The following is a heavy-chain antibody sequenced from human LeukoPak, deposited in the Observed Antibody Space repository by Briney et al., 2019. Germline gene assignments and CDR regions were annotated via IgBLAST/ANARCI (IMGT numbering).Heavy chain of an antibody. CDR2: ISGSGGTT. CDR1: GFTFSKYG. D-gene: IGHD3-3*01. J-gene: IGHJ5*02. V-gene: IGHV3-23*01. Sequence: PGGSLRLSCAASGFTFSKYGMSWVRQAPGKGLEWVSVISGSGGTTYYADSVKGRFSISRDNSNNTLYLQMNSLRAEDTAVYYCAKDSLFRSDPPSGWFDPWGQGTLVTVSS. CDR3: AKDSLFRSDPPSGWFDP.